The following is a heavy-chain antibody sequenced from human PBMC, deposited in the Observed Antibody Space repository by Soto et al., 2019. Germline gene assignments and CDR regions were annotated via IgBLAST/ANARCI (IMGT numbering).Heavy chain of an antibody. CDR3: TKELLTIYSERRDYNGTDV. CDR1: GLTFSGYA. D-gene: IGHD2-21*01. CDR2: ITGTGGKT. V-gene: IGHV3-23*01. J-gene: IGHJ6*02. Sequence: GGSLRLSCAASGLTFSGYAMRWVRQAPGKGLEWVSTITGTGGKTYYAGSVKGRFTISRDNSKNTMYLQINSLTAEDTAVYYSTKELLTIYSERRDYNGTDVWGQGTMVTVSS.